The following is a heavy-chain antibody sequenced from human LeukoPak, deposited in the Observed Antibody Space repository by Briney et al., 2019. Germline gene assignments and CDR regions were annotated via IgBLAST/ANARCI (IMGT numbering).Heavy chain of an antibody. V-gene: IGHV3-74*01. Sequence: GGSLRLSCAASGFTFSSYWMHWVRQAPGKGLVWVSRINSDGTNTNYAGPVEGRFTISRDNTKNTLYLQMNSLRAEDTAVYYCVRDLSGGGKWFAGSFKYWGQGTLVTVSS. J-gene: IGHJ4*02. D-gene: IGHD3-10*01. CDR3: VRDLSGGGKWFAGSFKY. CDR2: INSDGTNT. CDR1: GFTFSSYW.